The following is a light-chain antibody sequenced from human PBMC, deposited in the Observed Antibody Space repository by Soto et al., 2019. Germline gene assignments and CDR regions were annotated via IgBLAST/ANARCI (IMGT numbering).Light chain of an antibody. Sequence: QSALTQPPSVSRAPGQRVTVSCTGSSSNIGAKYDVNWYQQLPGTAPKLLIYGTSSRPSGVPDRFSGSKSGTSASLAITGLQDEDEADYYCHSDDSSLVEVFGGGTKVTVL. CDR2: GTS. CDR1: SSNIGAKYD. J-gene: IGLJ2*01. CDR3: HSDDSSLVEV. V-gene: IGLV1-40*01.